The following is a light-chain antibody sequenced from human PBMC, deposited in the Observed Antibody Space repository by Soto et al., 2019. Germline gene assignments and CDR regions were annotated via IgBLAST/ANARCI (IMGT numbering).Light chain of an antibody. CDR1: QTVSASY. Sequence: ELVLTQYPVTLSLYPAEQATLSCSASQTVSASYLAWYQQKPGQAPRLLIYGATNRIIGIPDRFSGSRSGTDFTLTISSLEPEDFAVYFCQQRSEWPITFGQGTRMEIK. CDR2: GAT. V-gene: IGKV3D-20*02. J-gene: IGKJ5*01. CDR3: QQRSEWPIT.